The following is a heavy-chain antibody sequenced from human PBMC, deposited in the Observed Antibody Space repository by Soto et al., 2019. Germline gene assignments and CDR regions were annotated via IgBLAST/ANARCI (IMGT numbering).Heavy chain of an antibody. CDR2: ISSSSSTI. CDR1: GFTFSSYS. J-gene: IGHJ1*01. Sequence: GGSLRLSCAASGFTFSSYSMNWVRQAPGKGLEWVSYISSSSSTIYYADSVKGRFTISRDNAKNSLYLQMNSLRAEDTAVYYCARGPYYDFWSGEPFQHWGQGTLVTVS. V-gene: IGHV3-48*01. D-gene: IGHD3-3*01. CDR3: ARGPYYDFWSGEPFQH.